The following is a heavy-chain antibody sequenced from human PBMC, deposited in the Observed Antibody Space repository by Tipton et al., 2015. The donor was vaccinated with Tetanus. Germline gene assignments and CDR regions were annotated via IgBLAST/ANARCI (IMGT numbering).Heavy chain of an antibody. CDR1: GFAFKSYT. CDR3: ARDAGYRRNYFDF. CDR2: INSRSTSI. V-gene: IGHV3-21*01. Sequence: SLRLSCATSGFAFKSYTLNWVRQAPGKGLEWVATINSRSTSIYYAESVKGRFTISRDNFRNTLSLQMRGLGADDTAVYYCARDAGYRRNYFDFWGQGTLVTVSS. D-gene: IGHD2-2*02. J-gene: IGHJ4*02.